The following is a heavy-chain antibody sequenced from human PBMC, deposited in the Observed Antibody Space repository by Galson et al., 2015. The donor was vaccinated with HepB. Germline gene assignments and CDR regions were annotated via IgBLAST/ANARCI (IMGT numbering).Heavy chain of an antibody. CDR3: ARDLSVGLVLGGPTLGY. CDR1: GFTFSSYA. Sequence: SLRLSCAASGFTFSSYAMHWVRQAPGKGLEWVAVISYDGSNKYYADSVKGRFTISRDNSKNTLYLQMNSLRAEDTAVYYCARDLSVGLVLGGPTLGYWGQGTLVTVSS. CDR2: ISYDGSNK. D-gene: IGHD3-10*01. V-gene: IGHV3-30-3*01. J-gene: IGHJ4*02.